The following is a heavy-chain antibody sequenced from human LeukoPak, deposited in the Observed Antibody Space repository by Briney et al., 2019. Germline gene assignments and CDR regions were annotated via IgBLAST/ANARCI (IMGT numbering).Heavy chain of an antibody. V-gene: IGHV3-20*04. CDR1: GFTFDDYG. CDR2: INWNGGST. Sequence: GGSLRLSCAASGFTFDDYGMSWVRQAPGKGLEWVSGINWNGGSTGYADSVKGRFTISRDNSKNTLYLQMNSLRAEDTAVYYCARDSFTYSSSPYYMDVWGKGTTVTVSS. D-gene: IGHD6-6*01. CDR3: ARDSFTYSSSPYYMDV. J-gene: IGHJ6*03.